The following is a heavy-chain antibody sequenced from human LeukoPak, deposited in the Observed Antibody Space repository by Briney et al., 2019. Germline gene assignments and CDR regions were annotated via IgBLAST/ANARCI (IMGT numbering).Heavy chain of an antibody. J-gene: IGHJ6*03. CDR1: GYTLTELS. D-gene: IGHD3-22*01. Sequence: ASVKVSCKVSGYTLTELSMHWVRQAPGKGLEWMGGFDPEDGETIYAQKFQGRVTMTTDTSTSTAYMELRSLRSDDTAVYYCARYDDSSGYLYYYYYMDVWGKGTTVTVSS. V-gene: IGHV1-24*01. CDR2: FDPEDGET. CDR3: ARYDDSSGYLYYYYYMDV.